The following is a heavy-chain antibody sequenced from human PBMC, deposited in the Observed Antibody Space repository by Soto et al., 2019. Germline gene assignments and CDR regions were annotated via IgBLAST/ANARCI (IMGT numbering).Heavy chain of an antibody. Sequence: SETLSLTWIVSGAALNSGSYYWIWIRQVPGKGLEWIGHIYVTGAVDYNPSLRDRITISQDTSERQFSLNLRLVTAADTAVYYCARLRIATNNYKWFDPWGQGTLVTVSS. CDR1: GAALNSGSYY. D-gene: IGHD2-21*01. CDR3: ARLRIATNNYKWFDP. V-gene: IGHV4-31*02. J-gene: IGHJ5*02. CDR2: IYVTGAV.